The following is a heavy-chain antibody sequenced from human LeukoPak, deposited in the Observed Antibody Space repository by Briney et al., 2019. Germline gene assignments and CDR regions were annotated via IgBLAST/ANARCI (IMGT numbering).Heavy chain of an antibody. CDR3: ARGGAWAFDI. CDR2: IYYSGST. J-gene: IGHJ3*02. CDR1: GGSIGSYY. V-gene: IGHV4-59*01. Sequence: SETLSLTCTVSGGSIGSYYWSWIRQPPGKGLEWIGYIYYSGSTNYNPSLKSRVTISVDTSKNQFSLKLSSVTAADTAVYYCARGGAWAFDIWGQGTMVTVSS.